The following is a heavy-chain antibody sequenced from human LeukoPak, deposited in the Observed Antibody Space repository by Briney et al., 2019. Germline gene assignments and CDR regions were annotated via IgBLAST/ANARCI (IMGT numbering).Heavy chain of an antibody. CDR2: ISYDGSNK. D-gene: IGHD3-16*02. Sequence: PGGSLRLSCAASGFTFSSYWMSWVRQAPGQGLEWVAVISYDGSNKYYADSVKGRFTISRDNSKNTLYLQMNSLRAEDTAVYYCAKASVYVYYGMDVWGQGTTVTVSS. J-gene: IGHJ6*02. CDR3: AKASVYVYYGMDV. V-gene: IGHV3-30*18. CDR1: GFTFSSYW.